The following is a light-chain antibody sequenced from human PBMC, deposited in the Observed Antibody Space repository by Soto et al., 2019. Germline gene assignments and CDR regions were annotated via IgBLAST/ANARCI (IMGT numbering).Light chain of an antibody. J-gene: IGLJ1*01. CDR3: SSYTSSSTSYV. V-gene: IGLV2-14*01. CDR1: SSDVRGYNY. Sequence: QSALTQPASVSGSPGQSITISCTGTSSDVRGYNYVSWYQQHPGKAPKLMIYDVSNRPSGVSNRFSGSKSGNTASLTISGLQAEDEADYYCSSYTSSSTSYVFGTGTKVTVL. CDR2: DVS.